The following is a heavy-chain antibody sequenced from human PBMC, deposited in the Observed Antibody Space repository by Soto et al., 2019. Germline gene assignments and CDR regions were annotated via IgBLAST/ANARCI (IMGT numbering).Heavy chain of an antibody. J-gene: IGHJ6*02. D-gene: IGHD2-15*01. CDR3: ARGLYCSGGSCYLYYYYYYGMDV. CDR2: INHSGST. V-gene: IGHV4-34*01. CDR1: GGSFSGYY. Sequence: SETLSLTCAVYGGSFSGYYWSWIRQPPGKGLEWIGEINHSGSTNYNPSLKSRVTISVDTSKSQFSLKLSSVTAADTAVYYCARGLYCSGGSCYLYYYYYYGMDVWGQGTTVTVSS.